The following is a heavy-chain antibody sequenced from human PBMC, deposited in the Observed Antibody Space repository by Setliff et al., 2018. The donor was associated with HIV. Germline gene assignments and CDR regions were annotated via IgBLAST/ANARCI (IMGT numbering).Heavy chain of an antibody. CDR3: ARDRLTYYFDY. D-gene: IGHD3-22*01. V-gene: IGHV4-4*07. Sequence: SETLSLTCTVSGGSINAYYWSWIRQPAGKGLEWIGRFYTSGSTNYNPSLKSRVTMSVDTSKNQFSLKLSSVTAADTAVYYCARDRLTYYFDYWGQGILVTVSS. CDR2: FYTSGST. CDR1: GGSINAYY. J-gene: IGHJ4*02.